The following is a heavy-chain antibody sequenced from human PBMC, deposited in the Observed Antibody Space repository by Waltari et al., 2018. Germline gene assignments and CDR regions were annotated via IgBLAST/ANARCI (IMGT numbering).Heavy chain of an antibody. CDR2: ISGSGGST. CDR3: ATSRSDYYDSSGYSN. J-gene: IGHJ4*02. D-gene: IGHD3-22*01. Sequence: EVQLVESGGGLVQPGGSLRLSCAASGFTFSSYAMSWVRQAPGKGLEWVSAISGSGGSTYYADSVKGQFTISRDNSKNTLYLQMNSLRAEDTAVYYCATSRSDYYDSSGYSNWGQGTLVTVSS. V-gene: IGHV3-23*04. CDR1: GFTFSSYA.